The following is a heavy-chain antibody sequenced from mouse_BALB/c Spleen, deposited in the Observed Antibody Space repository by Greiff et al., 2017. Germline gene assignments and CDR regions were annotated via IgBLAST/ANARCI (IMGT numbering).Heavy chain of an antibody. V-gene: IGHV1-69*02. CDR2: IDPYDSET. J-gene: IGHJ4*01. CDR1: GYTFTSYW. Sequence: QVQLQQPGAELVRPGASVTLSCKASGYTFTSYWMHWVKQRPGQGLEWIGRIDPYDSETDYNQKFKDKAILTVDKSSSTAYMQLSSLTSEDSAVYYCARRITEYYAMDYWGEGTSVTVSS. D-gene: IGHD2-4*01. CDR3: ARRITEYYAMDY.